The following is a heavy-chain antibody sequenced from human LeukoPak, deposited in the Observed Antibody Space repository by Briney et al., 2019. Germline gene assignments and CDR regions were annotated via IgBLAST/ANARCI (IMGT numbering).Heavy chain of an antibody. Sequence: ASVKVSCKASGYTFTGYYMHWVRQAPGQGLEWMGWINPNSGGTNYAQKFQGRVTMTRDTSISTAYMELSRLRSDDTAVYYCARSWENRWFGELYSYYFDYWGQGTLVTVSS. CDR1: GYTFTGYY. D-gene: IGHD3-10*01. J-gene: IGHJ4*02. CDR3: ARSWENRWFGELYSYYFDY. CDR2: INPNSGGT. V-gene: IGHV1-2*02.